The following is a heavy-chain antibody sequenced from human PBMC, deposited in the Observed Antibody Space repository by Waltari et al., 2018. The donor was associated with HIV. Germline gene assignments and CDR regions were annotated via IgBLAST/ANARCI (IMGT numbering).Heavy chain of an antibody. D-gene: IGHD2-2*02. J-gene: IGHJ6*02. CDR1: GFTFSNFW. V-gene: IGHV3-7*01. CDR2: RKQDGSKK. Sequence: EVQLVESGGGLVQPGGSLRLSCAASGFTFSNFWMRWVRQAPGKGLEWLANRKQDGSKKLYVDSEKGRVAISRDNAKNALYLRRNSLRAEDTAVYYCASQSIRAGMDVWGQGTTVTVSS. CDR3: ASQSIRAGMDV.